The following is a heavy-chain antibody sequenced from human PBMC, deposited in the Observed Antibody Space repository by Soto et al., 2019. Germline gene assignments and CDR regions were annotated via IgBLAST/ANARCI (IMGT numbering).Heavy chain of an antibody. CDR2: ISASNGDT. J-gene: IGHJ6*03. CDR1: GYSFTSHG. V-gene: IGHV1-18*01. Sequence: QVQLVQSGAEVKKPGASVKVSCKASGYSFTSHGISWVRQAPGQGLEWMAWISASNGDTNYAQKLQGRVTVTTDKSKSTGYMELSSLRSEDTAVYYCARVVRRSNIAYCHDMDVWGKGTTVTVSS. CDR3: ARVVRRSNIAYCHDMDV.